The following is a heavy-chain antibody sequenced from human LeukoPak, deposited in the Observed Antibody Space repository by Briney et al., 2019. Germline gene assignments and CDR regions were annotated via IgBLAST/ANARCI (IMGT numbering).Heavy chain of an antibody. J-gene: IGHJ3*02. D-gene: IGHD3-10*01. CDR3: ATSYGSGSYYNGAFDI. Sequence: ASVKVSCKVSGYTFTDYYMHWVQQAAGKGLEWMGLVDPEEGETIYAEKFQGRVTITADTSTDTAYMELSSLRSEDTAVYYCATSYGSGSYYNGAFDIWGQGTMVTVSS. V-gene: IGHV1-69-2*01. CDR2: VDPEEGET. CDR1: GYTFTDYY.